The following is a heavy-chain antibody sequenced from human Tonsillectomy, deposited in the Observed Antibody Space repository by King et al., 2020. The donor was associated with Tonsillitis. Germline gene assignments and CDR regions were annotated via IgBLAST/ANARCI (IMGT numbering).Heavy chain of an antibody. D-gene: IGHD6-13*01. J-gene: IGHJ4*02. CDR2: TYYSGST. CDR3: ASGKLRAPGIAAAGIFDY. CDR1: GGSIHSYY. Sequence: QLQESGPGLVKPSETLSLTCTVSGGSIHSYYWSWIRQPPGKGLEWIGYTYYSGSTNYNPSLKSRVTISIDTSKNQFSLELRSVTAADTAVYYCASGKLRAPGIAAAGIFDYWGQGTLVTVSA. V-gene: IGHV4-59*08.